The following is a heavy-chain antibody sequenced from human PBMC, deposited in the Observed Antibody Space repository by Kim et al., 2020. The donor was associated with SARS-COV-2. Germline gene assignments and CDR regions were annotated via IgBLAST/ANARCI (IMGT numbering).Heavy chain of an antibody. CDR2: ISGSGGST. CDR1: GFTFSNYA. J-gene: IGHJ4*02. D-gene: IGHD3-10*01. CDR3: AKDEVTMVRGVMPI. V-gene: IGHV3-23*01. Sequence: GGSLRLSCAASGFTFSNYAMTWVRQVPGKGLEWVSAISGSGGSTYYADSVKGRFTISRDNSKNTLYLQMNSLRAEDSAVYYCAKDEVTMVRGVMPIWGQGTLVTVSS.